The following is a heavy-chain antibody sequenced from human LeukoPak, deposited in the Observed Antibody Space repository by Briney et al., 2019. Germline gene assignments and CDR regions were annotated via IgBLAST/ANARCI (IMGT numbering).Heavy chain of an antibody. CDR3: ARGPAVADYFQQYYMDV. V-gene: IGHV3-48*04. D-gene: IGHD6-19*01. CDR2: INTSGSTI. J-gene: IGHJ6*03. CDR1: GFTFRDYS. Sequence: GGSLRLSCAASGFTFRDYSMNWVRQAPGKGLEWVSYINTSGSTIYNPAPMKGRSTTSKDNANNSLYLQMNGMRPENAALYYAARGPAVADYFQQYYMDVWGKGTTVTVS.